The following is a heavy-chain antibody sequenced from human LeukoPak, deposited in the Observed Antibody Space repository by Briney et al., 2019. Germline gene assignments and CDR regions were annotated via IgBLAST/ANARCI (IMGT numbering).Heavy chain of an antibody. D-gene: IGHD3-10*01. CDR3: ARDGEYGTGSYYRGCFDY. CDR1: GYTFTGYY. V-gene: IGHV1-2*02. J-gene: IGHJ4*02. CDR2: INPNTGGT. Sequence: ASVKVSCKASGYTFTGYYMHWVRQAPGQGLEWMGWINPNTGGTNYAQKFQGRVTMTRDTSIRTAYMELSRLTSDDTAVYYCARDGEYGTGSYYRGCFDYWGQGILVTVSS.